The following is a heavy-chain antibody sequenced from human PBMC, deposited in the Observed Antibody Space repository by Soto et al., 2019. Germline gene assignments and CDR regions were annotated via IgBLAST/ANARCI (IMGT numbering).Heavy chain of an antibody. CDR3: ARGGSSSGGYYYYYMDV. CDR2: INPNSGGT. V-gene: IGHV1-2*04. D-gene: IGHD6-6*01. J-gene: IGHJ6*03. Sequence: ASVKVSCKASGYTFTGYYMHWVRQAPGQGLEWMGWINPNSGGTNYAQKFQGWVTMTRDTSISTAYMELSRLRSDDTAVYYCARGGSSSGGYYYYYMDVWGKGTTVTVSS. CDR1: GYTFTGYY.